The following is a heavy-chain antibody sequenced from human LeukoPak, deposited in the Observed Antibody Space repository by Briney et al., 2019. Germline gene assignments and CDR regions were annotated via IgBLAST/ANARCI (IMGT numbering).Heavy chain of an antibody. D-gene: IGHD3-9*01. Sequence: GGSLRLSCAASGFTFSSDSMNWVRQAPGKGLEWVSSIRSSGTYVYYADSVKGRFTISRHNAKNSLSLQMNSLRADDAAVYYCARASSKQLAGYLPDGFDIWGQGTMVTVSS. CDR1: GFTFSSDS. J-gene: IGHJ3*02. V-gene: IGHV3-21*01. CDR2: IRSSGTYV. CDR3: ARASSKQLAGYLPDGFDI.